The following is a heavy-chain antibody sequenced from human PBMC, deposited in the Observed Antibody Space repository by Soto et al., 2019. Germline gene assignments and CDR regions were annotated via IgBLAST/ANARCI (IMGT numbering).Heavy chain of an antibody. CDR2: IYYSGST. V-gene: IGHV4-39*01. D-gene: IGHD5-18*01. CDR3: ARHVGYSYGSYYYYYDMDV. Sequence: PSETLSLTCTVSGGSISSSSYYWGWIRQPPWKGLEWIGSIYYSGSTYYNPSLKSRVTISVDTSKNQFSLKLSSVTAADTAVYYCARHVGYSYGSYYYYYDMDVWGQGXTVTFSS. J-gene: IGHJ6*02. CDR1: GGSISSSSYY.